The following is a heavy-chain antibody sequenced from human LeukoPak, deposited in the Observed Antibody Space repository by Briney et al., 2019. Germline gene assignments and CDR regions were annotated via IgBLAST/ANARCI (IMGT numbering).Heavy chain of an antibody. D-gene: IGHD3-22*01. CDR3: AKSNGYGLIDI. J-gene: IGHJ3*02. Sequence: SETLSLTCAVYGGSFSGYYWSWIRQPPGKGLEWIGEINHSGGTKYNPSLKSRVTISLDTSRNQFSLKLNSVTAADTAVYYCAKSNGYGLIDIWGQGTMVTVSS. V-gene: IGHV4-34*01. CDR1: GGSFSGYY. CDR2: INHSGGT.